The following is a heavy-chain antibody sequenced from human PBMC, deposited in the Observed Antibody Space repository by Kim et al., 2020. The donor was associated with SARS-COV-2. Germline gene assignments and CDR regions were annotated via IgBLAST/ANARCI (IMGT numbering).Heavy chain of an antibody. J-gene: IGHJ4*02. D-gene: IGHD3-10*01. Sequence: LKSRVTISVDTSKNQFSLKLSSVTAADTAVYYCARSSPVGFGELSQGLTDYWGQGTLVTVSS. CDR3: ARSSPVGFGELSQGLTDY. V-gene: IGHV4-59*01.